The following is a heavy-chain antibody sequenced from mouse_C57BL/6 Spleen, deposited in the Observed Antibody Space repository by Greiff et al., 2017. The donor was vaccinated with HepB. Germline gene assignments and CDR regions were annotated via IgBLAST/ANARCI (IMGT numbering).Heavy chain of an antibody. V-gene: IGHV2-4*01. CDR1: GFSLTSYG. D-gene: IGHD1-1*01. CDR3: AKRRYGSSPYWYFDV. J-gene: IGHJ1*03. CDR2: IWSGGST. Sequence: QVQLKESGPGLVQPSQSLSITCTVSGFSLTSYGVHWVRQPPGKGLEWLGVIWSGGSTDYNAAFISRLSISKDNSKSQVFVKMNSLQADDTAIYYCAKRRYGSSPYWYFDVWGTGTTVTVSS.